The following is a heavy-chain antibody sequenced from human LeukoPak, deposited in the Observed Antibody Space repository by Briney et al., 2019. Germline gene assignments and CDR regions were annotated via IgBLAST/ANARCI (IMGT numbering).Heavy chain of an antibody. CDR2: IIPIFGTA. V-gene: IGHV1-69*13. CDR1: GYTFTSYA. CDR3: ASATEYYDSSGYYFDY. D-gene: IGHD3-22*01. J-gene: IGHJ4*02. Sequence: SVKVSCKASGYTFTSYAISWVRQAPGQGLEWMGGIIPIFGTANYAQKFQGRVTITADESTSTAYMELSSLRSEDTAVYYCASATEYYDSSGYYFDYWGQGTLVTVSS.